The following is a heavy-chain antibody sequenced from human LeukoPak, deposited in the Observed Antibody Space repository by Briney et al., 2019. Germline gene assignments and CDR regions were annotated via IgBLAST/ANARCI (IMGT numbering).Heavy chain of an antibody. CDR1: GGSISSYY. J-gene: IGHJ6*02. CDR2: IYYSGST. Sequence: SETLSLTCTASGGSISSYYWSWIRQPPGKGLEWIGYIYYSGSTNYNPSLKSRVTISVDTSKNQFSLKLSSVTAADTAVYYCARVGGYYYYYGMDVWGQGTTVTVSS. V-gene: IGHV4-59*08. CDR3: ARVGGYYYYYGMDV. D-gene: IGHD1-26*01.